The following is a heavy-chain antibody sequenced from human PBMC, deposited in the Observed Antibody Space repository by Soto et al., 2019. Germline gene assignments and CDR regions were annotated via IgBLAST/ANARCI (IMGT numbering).Heavy chain of an antibody. CDR1: GFTFSDHY. V-gene: IGHV3-72*01. Sequence: GGSLRLSCAASGFTFSDHYMDWVRQAPGKGLEWGGRTRNKANSYTTEYAASEKGRFTISRDDSKNSLYLQMNSLKTEDTAVYYCARAGIRGYSGYDTTDYWGQGTLVTVSS. J-gene: IGHJ4*02. CDR3: ARAGIRGYSGYDTTDY. CDR2: TRNKANSYTT. D-gene: IGHD5-12*01.